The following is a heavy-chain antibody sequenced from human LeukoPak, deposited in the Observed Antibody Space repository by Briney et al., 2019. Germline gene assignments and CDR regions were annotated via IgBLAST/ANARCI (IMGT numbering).Heavy chain of an antibody. J-gene: IGHJ4*02. CDR3: ARDLSYDFWSGYLDY. Sequence: GGSLRLSCAASGFTFSDYYMSWIRQAPGKGLEWVSYISSSGSTIYYADSVKGRFTISRDNAKNSLYLQMNSLRAEDTAVHYCARDLSYDFWSGYLDYWGQGTLVTVSS. D-gene: IGHD3-3*01. V-gene: IGHV3-11*04. CDR2: ISSSGSTI. CDR1: GFTFSDYY.